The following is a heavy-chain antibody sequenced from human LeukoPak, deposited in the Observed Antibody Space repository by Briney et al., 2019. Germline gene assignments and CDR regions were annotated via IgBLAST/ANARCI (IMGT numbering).Heavy chain of an antibody. D-gene: IGHD2-15*01. CDR2: IWYDGSNK. Sequence: GGSLRLSCAASGFTFSSYGMHWVRQAPGKGLEWVAVIWYDGSNKYYADSVKGRFTIYRDNSKNTLYLQMNSLRAADRAVYYCARDQYCSGGSCYSGTYYYYGMDVWGQGTTVTVSS. J-gene: IGHJ6*02. CDR1: GFTFSSYG. CDR3: ARDQYCSGGSCYSGTYYYYGMDV. V-gene: IGHV3-33*01.